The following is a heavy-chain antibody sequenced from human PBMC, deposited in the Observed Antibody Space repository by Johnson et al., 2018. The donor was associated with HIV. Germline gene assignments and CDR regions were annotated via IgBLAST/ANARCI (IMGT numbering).Heavy chain of an antibody. CDR3: ARVGGLYCSSTSCYKGDAFDI. CDR1: AFTSSSYS. V-gene: IGHV3-20*04. CDR2: INWNGGST. Sequence: MLLVESGGGVVQPGRSLRLSCAASAFTSSSYSMLWVRQAPGKGLAWVSCINWNGGSTGYAESVKGRLTISRDNAKKSLYLQMNSLRAEDTAVYYCARVGGLYCSSTSCYKGDAFDIWGQGTMVTVSS. J-gene: IGHJ3*02. D-gene: IGHD2-2*02.